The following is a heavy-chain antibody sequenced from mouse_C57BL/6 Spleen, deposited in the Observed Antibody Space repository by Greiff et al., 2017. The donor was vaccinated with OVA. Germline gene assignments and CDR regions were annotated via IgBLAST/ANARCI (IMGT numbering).Heavy chain of an antibody. CDR1: GFTFSTYW. CDR3: TRFMTKVVAPDV. CDR2: FSLKLDNYAI. D-gene: IGHD1-1*01. J-gene: IGHJ1*03. Sequence: EVKLVESGGGLVQPGGSMKFSCVASGFTFSTYWLNWVRQSPEKGLEWVAKFSLKLDNYAIPYAESGKGRFTISRDDSKSSVYLQINNLRAEDTGIYYCTRFMTKVVAPDVWGTGTTVTVSS. V-gene: IGHV6-3*01.